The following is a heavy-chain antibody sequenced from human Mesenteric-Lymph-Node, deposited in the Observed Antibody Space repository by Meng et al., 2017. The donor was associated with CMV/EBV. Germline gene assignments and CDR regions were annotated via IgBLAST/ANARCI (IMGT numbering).Heavy chain of an antibody. Sequence: GESLKISCEGSGYSFTDYWIAWVRQMPGKGLEWMAIISPDGSDIRYSPSFQGQVTISVDKSISTAYLQWGSLKASDTAMYYCARHTSAVGMDVWGQGTTVTVSS. CDR3: ARHTSAVGMDV. V-gene: IGHV5-51*01. CDR2: ISPDGSDI. J-gene: IGHJ6*02. CDR1: GYSFTDYW. D-gene: IGHD2-2*01.